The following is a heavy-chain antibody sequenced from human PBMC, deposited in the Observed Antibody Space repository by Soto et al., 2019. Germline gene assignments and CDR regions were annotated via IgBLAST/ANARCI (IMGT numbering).Heavy chain of an antibody. J-gene: IGHJ4*02. D-gene: IGHD3-16*01. CDR3: AKDPRGGSNLIYYFDY. CDR2: ISGSGGST. Sequence: GGSLRLSCAASGFTFSSYAMSWVRQAPGKGLEWVSAISGSGGSTYYADSVKGRFTISRDNSKNTLYLQMNSLRAEDTAVYYCAKDPRGGSNLIYYFDYWGQGTLVTVSS. V-gene: IGHV3-23*01. CDR1: GFTFSSYA.